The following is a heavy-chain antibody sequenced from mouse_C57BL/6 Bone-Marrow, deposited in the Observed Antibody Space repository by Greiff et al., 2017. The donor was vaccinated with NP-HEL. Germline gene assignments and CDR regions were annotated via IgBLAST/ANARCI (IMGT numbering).Heavy chain of an antibody. CDR2: ISNLAYSI. Sequence: EVKLVESGGGLVQPGGSLKLSCAASGFTFSDYGMAWVRQAPRKGPEWVAFISNLAYSIYYADTVTGRFTISRENAKNTLYLEMSSLRSEDTAMYYCARHDWDGAWFAYWGQGTLVTVSA. J-gene: IGHJ3*01. CDR1: GFTFSDYG. CDR3: ARHDWDGAWFAY. V-gene: IGHV5-15*01. D-gene: IGHD4-1*01.